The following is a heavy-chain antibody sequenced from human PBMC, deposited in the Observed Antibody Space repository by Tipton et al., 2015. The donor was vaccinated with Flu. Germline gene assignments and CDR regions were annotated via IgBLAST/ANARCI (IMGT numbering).Heavy chain of an antibody. V-gene: IGHV4-38-2*01. CDR1: GDSISSDYH. CDR2: VSRSGST. Sequence: LRLSCAVSGDSISSDYHWGWIRQFPGKGLEWIGTVSRSGSTVYNPSLTSRVTISIDRSKNQFSLNLKSVTAADMAVYYCARSRAPYYYYAMDVWGQGTTVTVSS. J-gene: IGHJ6*02. CDR3: ARSRAPYYYYAMDV.